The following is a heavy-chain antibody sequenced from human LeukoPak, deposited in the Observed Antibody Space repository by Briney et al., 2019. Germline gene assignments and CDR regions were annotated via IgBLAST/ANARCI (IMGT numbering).Heavy chain of an antibody. J-gene: IGHJ4*02. CDR2: INHSGST. CDR1: GGSFSGYY. Sequence: ASETLSLTCAVYGGSFSGYYWSWIRQPPGKGLGWIGEINHSGSTNYNPSLKSRVTISVDTSKNQFSLKLSSVTAADTAVYYCAGGSRWLRLHYWGQGTLVTVSS. V-gene: IGHV4-34*01. CDR3: AGGSRWLRLHY. D-gene: IGHD5-12*01.